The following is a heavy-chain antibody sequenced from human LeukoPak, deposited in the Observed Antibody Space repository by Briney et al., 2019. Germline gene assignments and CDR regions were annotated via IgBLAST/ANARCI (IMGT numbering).Heavy chain of an antibody. Sequence: GGSLRLSCAVSGFTFSAYGMHWVRQAPGKGLEWVAVISYDGSNKYYADSVKGRFTISRDNSKNTLYLQMNSLRAEDTAVYYCARDIYVSTGYYSGYWGQGTLVTVSS. D-gene: IGHD3-22*01. V-gene: IGHV3-30*03. CDR1: GFTFSAYG. CDR3: ARDIYVSTGYYSGY. CDR2: ISYDGSNK. J-gene: IGHJ4*02.